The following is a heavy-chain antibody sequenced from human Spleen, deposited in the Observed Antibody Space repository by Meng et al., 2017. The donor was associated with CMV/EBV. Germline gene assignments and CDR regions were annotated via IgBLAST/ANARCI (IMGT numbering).Heavy chain of an antibody. CDR3: ATFGHCSGGSCFTYNYYGMDV. CDR2: ISTSGHTI. V-gene: IGHV3-11*01. D-gene: IGHD2-15*01. J-gene: IGHJ6*02. CDR1: GFTFSDYY. Sequence: GESLKISCAASGFTFSDYYMSWIRQAPGKGLEWLSYISTSGHTIYYADSVRGRFTISRDNAKNSLYLQKISLRVEDTAVYYCATFGHCSGGSCFTYNYYGMDVWGQGTTVTVSS.